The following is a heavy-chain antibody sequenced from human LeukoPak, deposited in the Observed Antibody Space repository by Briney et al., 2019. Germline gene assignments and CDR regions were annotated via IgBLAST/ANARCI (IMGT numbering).Heavy chain of an antibody. CDR1: GFTFSSYG. CDR3: AKGHSSGYYYESAWFDY. J-gene: IGHJ4*02. V-gene: IGHV3-33*06. CDR2: IWYDGSNK. D-gene: IGHD3-22*01. Sequence: GGSLRHSCAASGFTFSSYGMQWVRQAPGKGVEWVAVIWYDGSNKYYADSVKGRFTISRDNSKNTLYLQMNSLRAEDTAVYYCAKGHSSGYYYESAWFDYWGQGTLVTVSS.